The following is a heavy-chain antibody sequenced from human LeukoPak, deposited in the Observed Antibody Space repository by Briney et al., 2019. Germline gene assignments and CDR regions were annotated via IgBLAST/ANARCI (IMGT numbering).Heavy chain of an antibody. CDR3: ARGRSIAVAGSSDY. Sequence: GGSLRLSCAASGFIFSKYAMSWVRQTPGKGLEWVSYISSSSSTIYYADSVKGRFTISRDNAKNSLYLQMNSLRAEDTAVYYCARGRSIAVAGSSDYWGQGTLVTVSS. J-gene: IGHJ4*02. D-gene: IGHD6-19*01. V-gene: IGHV3-48*01. CDR1: GFIFSKYA. CDR2: ISSSSSTI.